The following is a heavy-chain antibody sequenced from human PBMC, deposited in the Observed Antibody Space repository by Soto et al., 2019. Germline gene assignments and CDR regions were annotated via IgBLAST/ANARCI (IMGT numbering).Heavy chain of an antibody. CDR2: VYYSGST. CDR3: AWSTYYEYFQY. CDR1: GGSVSSNY. V-gene: IGHV4-59*02. Sequence: PSETLSLTCTVFGGSVSSNYLSWIRQSPGKGLECIAYVYYSGSTNYNPSFKSRVTISADTSKNQFSLKLNSVTAADTAVYYCAWSTYYEYFQYWGRGTLVTVYS. J-gene: IGHJ1*01. D-gene: IGHD1-26*01.